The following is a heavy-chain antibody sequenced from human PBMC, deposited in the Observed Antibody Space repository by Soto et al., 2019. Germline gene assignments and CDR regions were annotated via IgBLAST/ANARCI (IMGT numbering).Heavy chain of an antibody. CDR1: GDSISSDKW. J-gene: IGHJ4*02. Sequence: QVQLPESGPGLVKPSGTLSLTCAVSGDSISSDKWWSWVRQPPGKGLEWIGEIHHSGRTNYNPYLKSRVTILVEKSKNQVSLELSSMTAADTAVYYCARGGDWQFDYWGQGTLVTVSS. CDR2: IHHSGRT. D-gene: IGHD2-21*02. V-gene: IGHV4-4*02. CDR3: ARGGDWQFDY.